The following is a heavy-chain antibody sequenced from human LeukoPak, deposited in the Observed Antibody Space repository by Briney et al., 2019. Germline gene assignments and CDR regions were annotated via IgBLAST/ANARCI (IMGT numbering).Heavy chain of an antibody. CDR2: ISYDGSNK. D-gene: IGHD3-16*01. J-gene: IGHJ4*02. V-gene: IGHV3-30-3*02. Sequence: GGSLRLSCAASGFTFSTYAMHWVRQGPGKGLEWVAVISYDGSNKYYADSVKGRFTISRDNSKNTVYLQMNSLRTEDTAVYYCAKWGSGYYFDYWGQGTLVTVPS. CDR3: AKWGSGYYFDY. CDR1: GFTFSTYA.